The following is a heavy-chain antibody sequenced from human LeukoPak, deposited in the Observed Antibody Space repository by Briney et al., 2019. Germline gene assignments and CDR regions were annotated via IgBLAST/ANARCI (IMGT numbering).Heavy chain of an antibody. V-gene: IGHV4-34*01. Sequence: ASETLSLTCAVYGGSFSGYYWSWIRQPPGKGLEWIGEINHSGSTNYNPSLKSRVTILVDTSKNQFSPKLSSVTAADTAVYYCARGHSPVTTKVSYFQHWGQGTLVTVSS. D-gene: IGHD4-17*01. CDR1: GGSFSGYY. J-gene: IGHJ1*01. CDR3: ARGHSPVTTKVSYFQH. CDR2: INHSGST.